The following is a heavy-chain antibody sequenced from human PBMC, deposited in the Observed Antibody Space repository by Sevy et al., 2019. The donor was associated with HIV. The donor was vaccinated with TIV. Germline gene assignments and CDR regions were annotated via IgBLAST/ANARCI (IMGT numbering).Heavy chain of an antibody. J-gene: IGHJ4*02. CDR3: ARGVAAYSYDFLDY. CDR2: MNPNSGNT. CDR1: GYTFTSYD. V-gene: IGHV1-8*01. D-gene: IGHD5-18*01. Sequence: ASVKVSCKASGYTFTSYDINWVRQATGQGLEWMGWMNPNSGNTGYAQKFQGRVTMTRNTSISTAYMELGSLRSEDTAGYYCARGVAAYSYDFLDYWGQGTLVTVSS.